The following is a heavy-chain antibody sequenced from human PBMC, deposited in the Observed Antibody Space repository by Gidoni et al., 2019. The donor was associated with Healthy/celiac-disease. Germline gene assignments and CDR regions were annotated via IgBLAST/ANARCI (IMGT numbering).Heavy chain of an antibody. CDR3: ARVDSSGWYGGGFDY. CDR2: IWYDGSNK. CDR1: GFDFSSYG. Sequence: QVQLVESGGGVVQPGRSLRRSCAASGFDFSSYGMHWVRQAPGKGLEWVAVIWYDGSNKYYADSVKGRFTISRDNSKNTLYLQMNSLRAEDTAVYYCARVDSSGWYGGGFDYWGQGTLVTVSS. J-gene: IGHJ4*02. D-gene: IGHD6-19*01. V-gene: IGHV3-33*01.